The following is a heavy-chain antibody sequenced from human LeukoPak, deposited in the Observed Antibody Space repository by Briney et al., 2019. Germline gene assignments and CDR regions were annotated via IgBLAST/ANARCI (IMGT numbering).Heavy chain of an antibody. CDR1: GFTFGDNA. Sequence: GGTLRLSCTTSGFTFGDNAMNWVRQAPGKGLEWVGFIRSKASGGTTEYAASVKGRFTISRDDSKSIAYLQMNILKTEDTAVYYCTRGSSSWYSGDFDYWGQGTLVTVSS. D-gene: IGHD6-13*01. J-gene: IGHJ4*02. V-gene: IGHV3-49*04. CDR2: IRSKASGGTT. CDR3: TRGSSSWYSGDFDY.